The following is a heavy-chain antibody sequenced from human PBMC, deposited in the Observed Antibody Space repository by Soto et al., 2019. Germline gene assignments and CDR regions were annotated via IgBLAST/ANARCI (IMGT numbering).Heavy chain of an antibody. CDR1: GFTFSNYA. CDR3: ASPKIAFHNWFDP. V-gene: IGHV4-39*01. Sequence: PGGSLRLSCAASGFTFSNYAMSWVRQAPGKGLEWIGSIYYSGSTYYNPSLKSRVTISVDTSKNQFSLKLSSVTAADTAVYYCASPKIAFHNWFDPWGQGTLVTVS. CDR2: IYYSGST. D-gene: IGHD3-3*02. J-gene: IGHJ5*02.